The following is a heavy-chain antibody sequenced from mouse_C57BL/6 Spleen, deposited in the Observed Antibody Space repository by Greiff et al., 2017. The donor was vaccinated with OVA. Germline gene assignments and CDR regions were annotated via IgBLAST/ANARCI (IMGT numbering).Heavy chain of an antibody. CDR3: ARSGYGDWYFDV. J-gene: IGHJ1*03. D-gene: IGHD3-1*01. CDR2: IDPSDSYT. CDR1: GYTFTSYW. Sequence: VQLQQSGAELVKPGASVKLSCKASGYTFTSYWMQWVKQRPGQGLEWIGEIDPSDSYTNYNQKFKGKATLTVDTSSSTAYMQLSSLTSEDSAVYYCARSGYGDWYFDVLGTGTTVTVSS. V-gene: IGHV1-50*01.